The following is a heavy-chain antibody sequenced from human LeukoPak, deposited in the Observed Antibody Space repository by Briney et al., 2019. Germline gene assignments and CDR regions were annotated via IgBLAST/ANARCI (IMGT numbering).Heavy chain of an antibody. J-gene: IGHJ4*02. CDR1: GYTFTVYY. Sequence: ASVKVSCKASGYTFTVYYMHWVRQAPGQGLEWMGWINPNSGGTNYAQKFQGRVIMTRDTSISTAYMELSRLRSDDTAVYYCARGGGITMVRGVIIPFRYWGQGTLVTVSS. V-gene: IGHV1-2*02. CDR3: ARGGGITMVRGVIIPFRY. D-gene: IGHD3-10*01. CDR2: INPNSGGT.